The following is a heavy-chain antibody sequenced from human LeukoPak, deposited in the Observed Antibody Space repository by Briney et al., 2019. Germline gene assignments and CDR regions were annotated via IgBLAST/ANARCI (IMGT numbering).Heavy chain of an antibody. CDR3: ARGSARTPEFTIFGVVQGSLKD. CDR2: INPNSGGT. D-gene: IGHD3-3*01. Sequence: RASVKVSCTASGYTLTSYYIHWVRQAPGQGLEWMGWINPNSGGTNYAQKFQGWVTITRNTSISTAYMELSSLRSEDTAVYYCARGSARTPEFTIFGVVQGSLKDWGQGTLVTVSS. CDR1: GYTLTSYY. V-gene: IGHV1-2*04. J-gene: IGHJ4*02.